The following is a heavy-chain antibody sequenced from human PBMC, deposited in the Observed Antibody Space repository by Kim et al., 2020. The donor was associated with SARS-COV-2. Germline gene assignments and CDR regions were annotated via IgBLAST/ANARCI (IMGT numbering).Heavy chain of an antibody. V-gene: IGHV3-15*01. CDR3: TGGYVLLWFGELSTQDY. D-gene: IGHD3-10*01. Sequence: VKGRITISRDDSKNTLYLQMNSLKTEDTAVYYCTGGYVLLWFGELSTQDYWGQGTLVTVSS. J-gene: IGHJ4*02.